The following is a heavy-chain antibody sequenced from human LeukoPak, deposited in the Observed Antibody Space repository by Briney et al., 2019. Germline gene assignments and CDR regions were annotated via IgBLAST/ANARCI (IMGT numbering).Heavy chain of an antibody. Sequence: PGGSLRLSCAASGFTFSRYWMSWVRQAPGKGLEWVANIKQDGSEKYYVDSVKGRFTISRDNAKNSLYLQMNSLRAEDTAVYYCARDLVHSDAFDIWGQGTMVTVSS. CDR1: GFTFSRYW. D-gene: IGHD1-26*01. J-gene: IGHJ3*02. CDR3: ARDLVHSDAFDI. V-gene: IGHV3-7*01. CDR2: IKQDGSEK.